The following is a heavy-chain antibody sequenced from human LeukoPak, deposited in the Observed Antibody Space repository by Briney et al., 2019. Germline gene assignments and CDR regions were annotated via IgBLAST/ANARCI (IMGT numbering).Heavy chain of an antibody. CDR2: IYYSGST. V-gene: IGHV4-39*07. D-gene: IGHD3-9*01. Sequence: SETLSLTCTVSGGSISSSSYYWGWIRQPPGKGLEWIGSIYYSGSTYYNPSLKSRVTISVDTSKNQFSLKLSSVTAADTAVYYCARESRYFDWLFYFDYWGQGTLVTVSS. CDR3: ARESRYFDWLFYFDY. CDR1: GGSISSSSYY. J-gene: IGHJ4*02.